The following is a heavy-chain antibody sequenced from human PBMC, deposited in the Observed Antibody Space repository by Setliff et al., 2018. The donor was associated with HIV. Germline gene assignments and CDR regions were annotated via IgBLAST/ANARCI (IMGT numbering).Heavy chain of an antibody. CDR2: INPSGGST. CDR3: ARGPWVHLWLHVFDF. D-gene: IGHD5-18*01. V-gene: IGHV1-46*03. CDR1: GYTFTSYY. Sequence: ASVKVSCKASGYTFTSYYMHWVRQAPGQGLEWMGIINPSGGSTSYAQKFQGRVTMTGDTSTSTVYMELSSLRSEDTAVYYCARGPWVHLWLHVFDFWGQGTTVTVSS. J-gene: IGHJ3*01.